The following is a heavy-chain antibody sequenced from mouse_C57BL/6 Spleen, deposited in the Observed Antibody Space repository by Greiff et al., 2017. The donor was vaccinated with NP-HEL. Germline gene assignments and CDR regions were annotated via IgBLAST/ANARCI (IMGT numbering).Heavy chain of an antibody. D-gene: IGHD1-1*01. CDR1: GYSITSGYY. CDR3: ARGGPVHYYGSGDAMDY. Sequence: EVQLQESGPGLVKPSQSLSLTCSVTGYSITSGYYWNWIRQFPGNKLEWMGYISYDGSNNYNPSLKNRISITRDTSKNQFFLKLNSVTTEDTATYYCARGGPVHYYGSGDAMDYWGQGTSVTVSS. J-gene: IGHJ4*01. CDR2: ISYDGSN. V-gene: IGHV3-6*01.